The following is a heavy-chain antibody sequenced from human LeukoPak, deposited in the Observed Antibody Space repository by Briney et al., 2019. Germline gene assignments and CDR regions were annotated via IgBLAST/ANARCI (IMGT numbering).Heavy chain of an antibody. CDR3: LTGDYDFWSGFYSPNHYFDY. V-gene: IGHV3-15*01. J-gene: IGHJ4*02. Sequence: GGSLRLSCAVSGVTLTSAWMSWVRQAPGKGLEWVGRIKGKTAAGAPDYVASAKGRFTISRDDSKNTLFLQMNSLKTEDTAVYYCLTGDYDFWSGFYSPNHYFDYWGQGTLVTVSS. CDR2: IKGKTAAGAP. CDR1: GVTLTSAW. D-gene: IGHD3-3*01.